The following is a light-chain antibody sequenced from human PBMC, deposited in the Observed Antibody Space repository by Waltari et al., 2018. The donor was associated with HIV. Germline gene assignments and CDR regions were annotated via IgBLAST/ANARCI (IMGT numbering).Light chain of an antibody. CDR2: LGS. CDR1: QSLLHSNGYNY. CDR3: MQALQTPLT. Sequence: DLVIPQPPCSVSGRPGDPAANPCRSSQSLLHSNGYNYLDWYLQKPGQSPQLLIYLGSNLASGVPDRFSGSGSGTDFTLKISRVEAEDVGVYYCMQALQTPLTFGGGTKVEIK. V-gene: IGKV2-28*01. J-gene: IGKJ4*01.